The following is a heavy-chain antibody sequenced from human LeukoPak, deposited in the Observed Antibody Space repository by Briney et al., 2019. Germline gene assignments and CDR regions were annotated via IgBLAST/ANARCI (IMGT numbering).Heavy chain of an antibody. CDR3: AKDFGDGYSF. Sequence: GGSLRLSCPASGFTFSSYAMSWVRQAPGKGLEWVSGISGSGGSKYYADTVKGQFTISRDNSKNTLNRQMNGLRAEDTAVYYCAKDFGDGYSFWGQGTLVTVSS. J-gene: IGHJ4*02. CDR1: GFTFSSYA. V-gene: IGHV3-23*01. D-gene: IGHD5-24*01. CDR2: ISGSGGSK.